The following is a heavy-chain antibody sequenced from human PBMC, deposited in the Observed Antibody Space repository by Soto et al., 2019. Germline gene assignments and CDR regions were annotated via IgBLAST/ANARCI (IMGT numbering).Heavy chain of an antibody. Sequence: SETLSLTCAVSGGSFSGYSLSWIRQPPGKGLEWIGQINLSGDTNYSPSLKSRLSLSGDPSKNQFSLKLTSVTAADTAVYYCAIESYTNWVDPWGQGTLVTVSS. D-gene: IGHD3-10*01. J-gene: IGHJ5*02. CDR2: INLSGDT. V-gene: IGHV4-34*01. CDR3: AIESYTNWVDP. CDR1: GGSFSGYS.